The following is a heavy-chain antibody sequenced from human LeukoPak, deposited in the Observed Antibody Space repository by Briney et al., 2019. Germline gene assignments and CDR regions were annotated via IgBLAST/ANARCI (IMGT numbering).Heavy chain of an antibody. CDR2: ITGSGSGDST. Sequence: GGSLRLSCAASGFTFSSYAMSWVRPAPGKGLEWVSIITGSGSGDSTYYADSVKGRFTISRDNSKNTLYLQMNSLRAEDTAVYYCAKKEAVAGKGFDYWGQGTLVTVSS. CDR1: GFTFSSYA. J-gene: IGHJ4*02. D-gene: IGHD6-19*01. CDR3: AKKEAVAGKGFDY. V-gene: IGHV3-23*01.